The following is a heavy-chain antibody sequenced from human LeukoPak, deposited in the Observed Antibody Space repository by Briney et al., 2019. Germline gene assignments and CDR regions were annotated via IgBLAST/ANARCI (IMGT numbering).Heavy chain of an antibody. V-gene: IGHV1-18*01. D-gene: IGHD3-3*01. CDR3: ARDSTIFGVVIRYFDY. CDR1: GYTFTSFS. Sequence: ASVKVSCKASGYTFTSFSISWVRQAPGQGLEWMGWISAYNGNTNYAQKLQGRVTMTTDTSTSTAYMELRSLRSDDTAVYYCARDSTIFGVVIRYFDYWGQGTPVTVSS. J-gene: IGHJ4*02. CDR2: ISAYNGNT.